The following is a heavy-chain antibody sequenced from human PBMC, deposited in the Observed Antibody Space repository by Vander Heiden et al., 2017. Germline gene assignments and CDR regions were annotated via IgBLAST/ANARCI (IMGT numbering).Heavy chain of an antibody. CDR3: AAGPYDNGGYYSSCYFDL. CDR2: IVVGSGNR. J-gene: IGHJ2*01. V-gene: IGHV1-58*01. Sequence: QMQLVQSGPEVKKPGTSVKVSCQASGFMFTRSAVQWVRQARGQRPECIGWIVVGSGNRNYVQKFQERATITRATSTSTAYMELSGLRSEDTAVYYCAAGPYDNGGYYSSCYFDLWGRGTLGNVSS. D-gene: IGHD3-22*01. CDR1: GFMFTRSA.